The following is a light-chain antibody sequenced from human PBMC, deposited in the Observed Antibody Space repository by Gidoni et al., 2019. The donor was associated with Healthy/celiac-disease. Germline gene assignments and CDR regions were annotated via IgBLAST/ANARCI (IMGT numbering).Light chain of an antibody. Sequence: SSELTQDPAVSVALGQTVRITCQGDSLSSYYASWSQQNPGTDHVLGIYGKNNRHSGIQDRFAGSSSGNTAPLTITVAQSEDEADYYCNARDSSCTLLVFGGGTKLSVL. CDR1: SLSSYY. CDR2: GKN. J-gene: IGLJ2*01. V-gene: IGLV3-19*01. CDR3: NARDSSCTLLV.